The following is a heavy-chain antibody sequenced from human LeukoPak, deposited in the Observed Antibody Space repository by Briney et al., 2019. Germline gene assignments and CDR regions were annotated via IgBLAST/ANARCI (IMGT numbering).Heavy chain of an antibody. V-gene: IGHV1-18*01. CDR2: ISAYNGNT. CDR1: GYTFNSYG. Sequence: ASVKVSCKASGYTFNSYGISWVRQAPGQGLEWMGWISAYNGNTNYAQKLQGRVTMTTDTSTSTAYMELRSLRSDDTAVYYCARGPRIVVVPAATHYYYYYYMDVWGKGTTVTVSS. J-gene: IGHJ6*03. CDR3: ARGPRIVVVPAATHYYYYYYMDV. D-gene: IGHD2-2*01.